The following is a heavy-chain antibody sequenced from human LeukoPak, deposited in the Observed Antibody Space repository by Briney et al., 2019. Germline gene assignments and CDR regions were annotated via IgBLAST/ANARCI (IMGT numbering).Heavy chain of an antibody. CDR1: GFTFSNYA. Sequence: GSLRLSCAASGFTFSNYAMGWVRQTPGKGLAWVSTISGSGVSTYYADSVKGRFTISRDNSKNTLYLQMNSLRAEDTATYYCAKDVRAAVAGRNYWGQGTLVTVSS. CDR2: ISGSGVST. J-gene: IGHJ4*02. V-gene: IGHV3-23*01. CDR3: AKDVRAAVAGRNY. D-gene: IGHD6-19*01.